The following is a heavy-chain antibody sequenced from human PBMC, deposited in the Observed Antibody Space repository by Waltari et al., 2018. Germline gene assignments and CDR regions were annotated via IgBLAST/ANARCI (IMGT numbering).Heavy chain of an antibody. CDR1: GGSISSGSYY. CDR3: ARARGGILTLYYYYGMDV. Sequence: QVQLQESGPGLVKPSQTLSLTCTVSGGSISSGSYYWSWIRQPAGKGLEWIGRIYTSGSTNYNPSLKSRVTISVDTSKNQFSLKLSSVTAADTAVYYCARARGGILTLYYYYGMDVWGQGTTVTVSS. D-gene: IGHD3-9*01. V-gene: IGHV4-61*02. J-gene: IGHJ6*02. CDR2: IYTSGST.